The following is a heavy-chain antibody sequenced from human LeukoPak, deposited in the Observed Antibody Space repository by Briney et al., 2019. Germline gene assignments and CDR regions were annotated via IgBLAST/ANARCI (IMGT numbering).Heavy chain of an antibody. CDR2: INPNNGDI. CDR3: AREDCSSISNCHQDFDY. V-gene: IGHV1-2*02. J-gene: IGHJ4*02. Sequence: GASVKVSCKASGCTLTDSYMHWVRQAPGQGLDYMGCINPNNGDINYAQKFQGRIIMTRDTSINTVYMELSSLRSDDTALYYCAREDCSSISNCHQDFDYWGQGSLVTVSS. D-gene: IGHD2-2*01. CDR1: GCTLTDSY.